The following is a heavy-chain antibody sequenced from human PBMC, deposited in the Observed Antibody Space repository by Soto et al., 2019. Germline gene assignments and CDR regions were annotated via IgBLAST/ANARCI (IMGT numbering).Heavy chain of an antibody. CDR3: ARGFGSAWYFDS. CDR2: IIPMFGAP. CDR1: GGNFRSYA. Sequence: QVQLVQSGAAVKKPGSSVKVSCKASGGNFRSYAISWVRQAPGQGLEWMGGIIPMFGAPNYAQTFQGRVTITADESTRTGYMEVSSLRSEDTAIYYCARGFGSAWYFDSWGQGTLVTVSS. V-gene: IGHV1-69*12. J-gene: IGHJ4*02. D-gene: IGHD6-25*01.